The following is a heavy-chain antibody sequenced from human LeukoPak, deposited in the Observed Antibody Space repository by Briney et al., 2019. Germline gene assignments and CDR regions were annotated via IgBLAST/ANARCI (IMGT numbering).Heavy chain of an antibody. D-gene: IGHD3-22*01. Sequence: GGSLRLSCAASGFTSSSYGMHWVRQAPGKGLEWVAVIWYDGSNKYYADSVKGRFTISRDNSKNTLYLRMNSLRAEDTAVYYCAMVGYYDSSGYYRNYYGMDVWGQGTTVTVSS. CDR3: AMVGYYDSSGYYRNYYGMDV. CDR2: IWYDGSNK. V-gene: IGHV3-33*01. CDR1: GFTSSSYG. J-gene: IGHJ6*02.